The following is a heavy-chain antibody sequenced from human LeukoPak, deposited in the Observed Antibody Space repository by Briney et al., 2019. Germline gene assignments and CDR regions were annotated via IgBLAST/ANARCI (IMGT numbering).Heavy chain of an antibody. V-gene: IGHV1-2*02. Sequence: ASVRVSCKTSGYSFTGYYMHWVRQAPGQGLEWMGWINPNSGGTNYAQKFQGRVTMTRATSISTAYMELSRLRSDDTAVYYCARDGWLVPYYYYYMDVWGKGTTVTISS. D-gene: IGHD6-19*01. CDR3: ARDGWLVPYYYYYMDV. CDR1: GYSFTGYY. CDR2: INPNSGGT. J-gene: IGHJ6*03.